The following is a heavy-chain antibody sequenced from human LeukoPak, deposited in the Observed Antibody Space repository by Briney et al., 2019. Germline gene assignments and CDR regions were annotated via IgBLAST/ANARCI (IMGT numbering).Heavy chain of an antibody. J-gene: IGHJ3*02. Sequence: GASVKVSCKASGYNFGNYDISWVRQAPGQGLEWMGLISVYNGHTKYAQKLQGRVIMTTDTSTSTAYMELRSLRSDDTAVYYCARMVTMVRGVIGFDIWGQGTMVTVSS. V-gene: IGHV1-18*01. CDR3: ARMVTMVRGVIGFDI. CDR1: GYNFGNYD. D-gene: IGHD3-10*01. CDR2: ISVYNGHT.